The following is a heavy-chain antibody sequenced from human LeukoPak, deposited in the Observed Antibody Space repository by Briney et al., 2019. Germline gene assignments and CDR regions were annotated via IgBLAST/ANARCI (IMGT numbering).Heavy chain of an antibody. CDR1: GFTFSSYS. Sequence: GGSLRLSCAASGFTFSSYSMNWVRQAPGKGLEWLSSISSSSSYIYYADSVKGRFTISRDNAKNSLYLQMNSLRAEDTAVYYCARGSDSTQSGYDFPHPFDYWGQGTLVTVSS. CDR2: ISSSSSYI. V-gene: IGHV3-21*01. D-gene: IGHD5-12*01. CDR3: ARGSDSTQSGYDFPHPFDY. J-gene: IGHJ4*02.